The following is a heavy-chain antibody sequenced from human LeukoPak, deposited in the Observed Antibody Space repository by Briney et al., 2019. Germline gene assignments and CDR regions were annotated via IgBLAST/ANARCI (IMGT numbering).Heavy chain of an antibody. Sequence: ASVKVSCKASGYTFTSYGISWVRQAPGQGLEWMGWISAYNGNTNYAQKLQGRVTMTTDTSTSTAYTELRSLRSDDTAVYYCARGGRDDFWSGYYSPFDYWGQGTLVTVSS. V-gene: IGHV1-18*01. CDR3: ARGGRDDFWSGYYSPFDY. CDR1: GYTFTSYG. D-gene: IGHD3-3*01. J-gene: IGHJ4*02. CDR2: ISAYNGNT.